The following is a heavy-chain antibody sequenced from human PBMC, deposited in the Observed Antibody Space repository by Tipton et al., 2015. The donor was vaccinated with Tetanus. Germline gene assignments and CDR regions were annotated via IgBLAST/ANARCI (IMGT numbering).Heavy chain of an antibody. J-gene: IGHJ4*02. CDR1: GFTFSSYG. Sequence: RSLRLSCAASGFTFSSYGMHWVRQAPGKGLEWVAVIWYDGSNKYYADSVKGRFTISRDNSKNTLYLQMNSLRAEDTAVYYCVRGLGIAAAELDYWGQGTLVTVSS. CDR3: VRGLGIAAAELDY. D-gene: IGHD6-13*01. V-gene: IGHV3-33*01. CDR2: IWYDGSNK.